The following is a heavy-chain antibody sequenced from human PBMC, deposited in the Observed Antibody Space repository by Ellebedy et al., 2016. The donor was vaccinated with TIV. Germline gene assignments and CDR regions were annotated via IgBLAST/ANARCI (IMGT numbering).Heavy chain of an antibody. CDR2: IYSGGST. J-gene: IGHJ6*02. Sequence: GGSLRLSCAASGFTVSSNYMSWVRQAPGKGLEWVSVIYSGGSTYYADSVKGRFTISRDNSKNTLYLQMNSLRAEDTAVYYCAKDRPYYGMAVWGQGTTVTVSS. V-gene: IGHV3-66*01. CDR1: GFTVSSNY. CDR3: AKDRPYYGMAV. D-gene: IGHD6-6*01.